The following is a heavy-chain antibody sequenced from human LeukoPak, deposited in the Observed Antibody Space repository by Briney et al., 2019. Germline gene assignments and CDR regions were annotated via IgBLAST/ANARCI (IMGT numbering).Heavy chain of an antibody. J-gene: IGHJ4*02. CDR3: ARFGYGVRYFDY. V-gene: IGHV4-59*08. Sequence: SETLSLTCTVSGGSITYYYWSWIRQAPGKGLEWLGYIYYSGNTNYNPSLKSRVTISVDTSESQFSLKLSSITAADTAVYYCARFGYGVRYFDYWGQGTLVTVSS. CDR1: GGSITYYY. CDR2: IYYSGNT. D-gene: IGHD3-10*01.